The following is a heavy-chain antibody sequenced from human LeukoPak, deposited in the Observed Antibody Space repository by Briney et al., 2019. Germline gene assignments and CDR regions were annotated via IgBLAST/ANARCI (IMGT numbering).Heavy chain of an antibody. V-gene: IGHV3-30-3*01. J-gene: IGHJ4*02. Sequence: PGRSLRLSCAASGFTFSSYAMHWVRQAPGKGLEWVAVISYDGSNKYYADSVKGRFTISRDNSKNTLYLQMNSLRAEDTAVYYCARDQLLYSSGWYAGFDYWGQGTLVTVSS. CDR1: GFTFSSYA. CDR2: ISYDGSNK. CDR3: ARDQLLYSSGWYAGFDY. D-gene: IGHD6-19*01.